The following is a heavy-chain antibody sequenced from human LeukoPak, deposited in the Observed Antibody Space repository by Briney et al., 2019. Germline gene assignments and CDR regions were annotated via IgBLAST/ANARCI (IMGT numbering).Heavy chain of an antibody. CDR2: IYHSGST. V-gene: IGHV4-4*02. D-gene: IGHD3-10*01. J-gene: IGHJ3*02. Sequence: SETLSLTCAVSGGSISGSNWWTWVRQPPGKGLEWIGEIYHSGSTNYNPSLKSRVTISVDKSKTQFSLKLSSVTAADTAVYYCARERARGNWDAFDIWGQGTMVTVSS. CDR3: ARERARGNWDAFDI. CDR1: GGSISGSNW.